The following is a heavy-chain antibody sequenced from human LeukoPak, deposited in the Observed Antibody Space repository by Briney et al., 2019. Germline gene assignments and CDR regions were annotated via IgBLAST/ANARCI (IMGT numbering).Heavy chain of an antibody. CDR2: ISWNSGSI. D-gene: IGHD3-10*01. Sequence: PGGSLRLSCAASGFTFDDYAMHWVRQAPGKGLEWVSGISWNSGSIGYADSVKGRFTISRDNAKNSLYLQMNSLRAEDMALYYCAKSYYYGSGSPDDAFDIWGQGTMVTVSS. CDR1: GFTFDDYA. V-gene: IGHV3-9*03. CDR3: AKSYYYGSGSPDDAFDI. J-gene: IGHJ3*02.